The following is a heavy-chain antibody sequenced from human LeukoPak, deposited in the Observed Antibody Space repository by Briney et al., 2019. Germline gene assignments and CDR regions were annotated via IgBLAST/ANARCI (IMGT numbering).Heavy chain of an antibody. Sequence: TSETLSLTCTVSGGSISSSSYYWGWIRQPPRKGLDWIGSIYYSGSTYYNPSLKSRVTISVDTSKNQFSLKLSSVTAADTALYYCARRFLTIDNWFDPWGQGTLVTVSS. CDR2: IYYSGST. D-gene: IGHD3-3*01. CDR3: ARRFLTIDNWFDP. CDR1: GGSISSSSYY. J-gene: IGHJ5*02. V-gene: IGHV4-39*01.